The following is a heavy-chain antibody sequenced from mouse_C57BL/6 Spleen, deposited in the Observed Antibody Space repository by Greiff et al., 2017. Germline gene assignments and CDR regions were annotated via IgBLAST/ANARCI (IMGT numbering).Heavy chain of an antibody. CDR1: GYTFTSYW. J-gene: IGHJ2*01. D-gene: IGHD1-3*01. V-gene: IGHV1-69*01. Sequence: QVQLQQPGAELVMPGASVKLSCKASGYTFTSYWMHWVKQRPGQGLEWIGQIYPSDSDTNYNQKFKGKSTLTVDKSSSTAYMQLSSLTSEDSAVYYCAREANGKYYFDYWGQGTTLTVSS. CDR2: IYPSDSDT. CDR3: AREANGKYYFDY.